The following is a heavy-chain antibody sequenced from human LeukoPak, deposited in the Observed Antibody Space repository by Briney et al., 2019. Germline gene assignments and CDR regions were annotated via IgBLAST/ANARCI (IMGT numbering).Heavy chain of an antibody. CDR1: GFTFSTYA. CDR2: ISGSGITT. D-gene: IGHD4-17*01. V-gene: IGHV3-23*01. CDR3: AKAETFYGDVAYFDY. Sequence: GGSLRLSCAASGFTFSTYAMSWVRQAPGKGLEWVSAISGSGITTSYSDSVKGRFTIARDNSKNTLYLLMNSLRAEDTAVYYCAKAETFYGDVAYFDYWGQGALVTVSS. J-gene: IGHJ4*02.